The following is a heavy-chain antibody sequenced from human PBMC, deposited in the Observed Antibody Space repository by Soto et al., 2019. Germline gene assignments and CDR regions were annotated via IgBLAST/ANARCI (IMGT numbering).Heavy chain of an antibody. CDR3: AAWAGTTINWFDP. CDR2: IVVGSGNT. J-gene: IGHJ5*02. Sequence: SVKVSCKASGFTFTSSAVQWVRQARGQRLEWIGWIVVGSGNTNYAQKFQERVTITRDMSTSTAYMELSSLRSEDTAVYYCAAWAGTTINWFDPWGQGTLVTVSS. CDR1: GFTFTSSA. V-gene: IGHV1-58*01. D-gene: IGHD6-19*01.